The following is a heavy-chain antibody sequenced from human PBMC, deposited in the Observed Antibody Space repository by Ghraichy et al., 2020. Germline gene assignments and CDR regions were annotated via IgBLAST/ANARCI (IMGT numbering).Heavy chain of an antibody. CDR1: GYTFTSYY. D-gene: IGHD1-26*01. J-gene: IGHJ3*02. V-gene: IGHV1-46*01. CDR3: ARVSVGATVDDAFDI. Sequence: ASVKVSCKASGYTFTSYYMHWVRQAPGQGLEWMGIINPSGGSTSYAQKFQGRVTMTRDTSTSTVYMELSSLRSEDTAVYYCARVSVGATVDDAFDIWGQGTMVTVSS. CDR2: INPSGGST.